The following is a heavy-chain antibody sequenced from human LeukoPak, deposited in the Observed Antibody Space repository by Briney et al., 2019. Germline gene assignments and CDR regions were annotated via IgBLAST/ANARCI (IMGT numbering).Heavy chain of an antibody. D-gene: IGHD2-15*01. CDR2: IYYSGST. CDR1: GGSISSSSYY. V-gene: IGHV4-39*01. J-gene: IGHJ4*02. CDR3: ARRDVVVVAGYFDY. Sequence: PSETLSLTCTVPGGSISSSSYYWGWIRQPPGKGLEWIGSIYYSGSTYYNPSLKSRVTISVDTSKNQFSLKLSSVTAADTAVYYCARRDVVVVAGYFDYWGQGTLVTVSS.